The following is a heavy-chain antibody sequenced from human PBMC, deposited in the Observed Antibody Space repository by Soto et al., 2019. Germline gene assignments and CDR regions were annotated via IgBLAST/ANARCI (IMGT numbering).Heavy chain of an antibody. V-gene: IGHV3-48*01. CDR3: ARHPERIAEIGWFDP. Sequence: EVKLVEPGGGLVQPGGSLRLSCAASGFTFSSYSMNWVRQAPGKGLEWVSYISSSSSTIYYADSVKGRFTISRDNAKNSLYLQMNSLRAEDTAVYYCARHPERIAEIGWFDPWGQGTLVTVSS. CDR2: ISSSSSTI. J-gene: IGHJ5*02. CDR1: GFTFSSYS. D-gene: IGHD6-13*01.